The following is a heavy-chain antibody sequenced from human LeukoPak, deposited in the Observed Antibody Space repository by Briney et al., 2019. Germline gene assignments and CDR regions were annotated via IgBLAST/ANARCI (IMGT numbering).Heavy chain of an antibody. CDR1: GFTFSSYG. CDR3: AKDGDVSEYALGYSYDY. CDR2: ISYDGSNK. D-gene: IGHD5-18*01. J-gene: IGHJ4*02. Sequence: GGSLRLSCAASGFTFSSYGMHWVRQAPGKGLEWVAVISYDGSNKYYADSVKGRFTISRDNSKNTLYLKMNSLRDEDTAVYYCAKDGDVSEYALGYSYDYWGQGTLVTVSS. V-gene: IGHV3-30*18.